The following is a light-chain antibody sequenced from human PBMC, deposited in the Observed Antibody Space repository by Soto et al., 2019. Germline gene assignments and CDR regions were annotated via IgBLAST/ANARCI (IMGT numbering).Light chain of an antibody. J-gene: IGKJ3*01. Sequence: DIQMTQSPSSLSASVGDRVTITCQASQDISNYLNWYQQKPGKAPKLLIYDASNLETGVPSRFSGSGSGTDFTFTISXLQPEDIATYYCQQYDNLPFTFGPGTKVDIK. V-gene: IGKV1-33*01. CDR2: DAS. CDR3: QQYDNLPFT. CDR1: QDISNY.